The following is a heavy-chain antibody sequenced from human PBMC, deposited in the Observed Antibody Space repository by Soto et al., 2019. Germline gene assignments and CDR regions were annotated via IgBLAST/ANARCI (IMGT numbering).Heavy chain of an antibody. CDR3: ARVKLDSSSWYETVSAWFDP. CDR2: IYYSGST. D-gene: IGHD6-13*01. V-gene: IGHV4-59*01. J-gene: IGHJ5*02. Sequence: SETLSLTCTVSGGSISSYYWSWIRQPPGKGLEWIGYIYYSGSTNYNPSLKSRVTISVDTSKNQFSLKLSSVTAADTAVYYCARVKLDSSSWYETVSAWFDPWGQGTLVTVSS. CDR1: GGSISSYY.